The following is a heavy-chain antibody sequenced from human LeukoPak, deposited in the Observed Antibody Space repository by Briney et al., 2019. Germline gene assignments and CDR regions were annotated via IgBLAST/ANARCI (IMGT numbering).Heavy chain of an antibody. V-gene: IGHV1-18*01. CDR1: GYTFTSYG. CDR2: ISGYNGNT. Sequence: APVKVSCKASGYTFTSYGISWVRQAPGQALEWMGWISGYNGNTNYAQKLQGRVTMTTDTSTSTAYVGLRSLRSDDTAVYYCARDFHSSGYYHYFHYWGQGTLVTVSS. D-gene: IGHD3-22*01. J-gene: IGHJ4*02. CDR3: ARDFHSSGYYHYFHY.